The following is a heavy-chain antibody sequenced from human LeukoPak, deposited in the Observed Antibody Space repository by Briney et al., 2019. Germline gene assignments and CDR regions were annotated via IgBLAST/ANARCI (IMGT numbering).Heavy chain of an antibody. Sequence: GGSLRLSCAASGFTFSGSAMHWVRQASGKGLGWVGRIRSKTNNYATAYAASVKGRFTISRDGSKNTAYLQMNSLKTGDTAVYFCSSGLSVLRSNNTPVDYWGQGTLVTVSS. CDR2: IRSKTNNYAT. D-gene: IGHD4-17*01. V-gene: IGHV3-73*01. J-gene: IGHJ4*02. CDR1: GFTFSGSA. CDR3: SSGLSVLRSNNTPVDY.